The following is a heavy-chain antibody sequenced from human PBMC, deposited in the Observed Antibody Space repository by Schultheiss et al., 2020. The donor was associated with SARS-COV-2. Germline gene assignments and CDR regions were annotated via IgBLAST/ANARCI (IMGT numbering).Heavy chain of an antibody. CDR3: ARASNYDFWSGPFIDY. D-gene: IGHD3-3*01. CDR2: ISSSGSTI. V-gene: IGHV3-48*03. CDR1: GFTFSSYE. J-gene: IGHJ4*02. Sequence: GGSLRLSCAASGFTFSSYEMNWVRQAPGKGLEWVSYISSSGSTIYYADSVKGRFTISRDNAKNSLYLQMNSLRAEDTAVYYCARASNYDFWSGPFIDYWGQGTLVTVSS.